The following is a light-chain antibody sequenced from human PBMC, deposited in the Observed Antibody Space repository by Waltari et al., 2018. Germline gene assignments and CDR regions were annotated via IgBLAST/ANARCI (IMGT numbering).Light chain of an antibody. Sequence: QSALTQPASVSGSPGQSITLSCTGTSTDIGGSDFVPWYQQYPGMAPKLMIYEVTNRPSGVSGRFSGSKSGTTASLTISGLQPEDEADYYCTSYTTSTTVLFGGGTKVTVL. CDR3: TSYTTSTTVL. J-gene: IGLJ3*02. CDR1: STDIGGSDF. V-gene: IGLV2-14*01. CDR2: EVT.